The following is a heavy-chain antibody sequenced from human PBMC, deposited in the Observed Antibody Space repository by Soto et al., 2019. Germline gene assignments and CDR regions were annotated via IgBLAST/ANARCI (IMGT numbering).Heavy chain of an antibody. Sequence: QVQLVESGGGVVQPGRSLRLSCAASGFTFSSYAMHWVRQAPGKGLEWVAVISYDGSNEYYADSVKGRFTISKDNSKNTLYLQMNSLRAEDTAVYYCARVSHSSTGPEYFQHWGQGTLLTVSS. CDR1: GFTFSSYA. CDR3: ARVSHSSTGPEYFQH. J-gene: IGHJ1*01. D-gene: IGHD6-13*01. V-gene: IGHV3-30-3*01. CDR2: ISYDGSNE.